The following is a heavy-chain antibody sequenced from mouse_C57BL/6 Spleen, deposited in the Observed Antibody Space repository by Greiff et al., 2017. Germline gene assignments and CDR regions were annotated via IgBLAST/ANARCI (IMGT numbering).Heavy chain of an antibody. Sequence: QVQLQQPGAELVRPGSSVQLACKAYGYTFTSYWSHWVKQRPIQGHERIGNIDPSDSETPYNQKFKDKATLTVDKSSSTAYMQLSSLTSEDSSVYYCARWESNSYYYAMDYWGQGTSVTVSS. V-gene: IGHV1-52*01. CDR2: IDPSDSET. D-gene: IGHD2-5*01. CDR3: ARWESNSYYYAMDY. J-gene: IGHJ4*01. CDR1: GYTFTSYW.